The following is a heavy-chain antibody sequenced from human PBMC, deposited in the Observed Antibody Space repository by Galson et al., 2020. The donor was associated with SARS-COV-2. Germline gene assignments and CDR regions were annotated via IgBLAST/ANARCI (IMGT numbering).Heavy chain of an antibody. D-gene: IGHD3-16*02. CDR3: ARAMITFGGVIVAYYYMDV. Sequence: SVKVSCKASGGTFSSYAISWVRQAPGQGLAWMGGIIPIFGTANYAQKFQGRVTITADESTSTAYMELSSLRSEDTAVYYCARAMITFGGVIVAYYYMDVWGKGTTVTVSS. J-gene: IGHJ6*03. CDR2: IIPIFGTA. CDR1: GGTFSSYA. V-gene: IGHV1-69*13.